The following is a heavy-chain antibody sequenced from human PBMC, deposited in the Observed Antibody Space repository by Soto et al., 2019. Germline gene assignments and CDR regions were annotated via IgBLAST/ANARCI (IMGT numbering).Heavy chain of an antibody. V-gene: IGHV3-21*01. CDR3: ARGVLMDYDSSGYARNWFAP. CDR1: GFTFSSYS. D-gene: IGHD3-22*01. J-gene: IGHJ5*02. CDR2: ISSSSSYI. Sequence: PGGSLRLSCAASGFTFSSYSMNWVRQAPGKGLEWVSSISSSSSYIYYADSVKGRFTISRDNAKNSLYLQMNSLRAEDTAVYYCARGVLMDYDSSGYARNWFAPWGQGTLVIVSS.